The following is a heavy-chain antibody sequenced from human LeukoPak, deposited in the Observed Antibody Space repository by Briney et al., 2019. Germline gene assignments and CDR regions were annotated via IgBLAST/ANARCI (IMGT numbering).Heavy chain of an antibody. D-gene: IGHD2-15*01. Sequence: SETLSLTCTVSGGCISSSSYYWGWIRRPPGKGLEWIGTIYYSGSTYYNPSLKSRVTISVDTSKNQFSLKLSSVTAADTAVYYCARIILCRGGSCLDYWGQGTLVTVSS. J-gene: IGHJ4*02. CDR1: GGCISSSSYY. CDR3: ARIILCRGGSCLDY. V-gene: IGHV4-39*01. CDR2: IYYSGST.